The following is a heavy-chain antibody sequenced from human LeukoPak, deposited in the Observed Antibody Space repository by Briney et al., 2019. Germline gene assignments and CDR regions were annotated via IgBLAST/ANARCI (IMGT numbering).Heavy chain of an antibody. CDR3: AKAKNVHMVRGKYYFDY. CDR1: GFTFSRYP. Sequence: GGSLRLSCAASGFTFSRYPMSCVRQAPGKGREWVLAISGSGGSTYYADSVKGRFTISRDNSKNTLYLQMNSLRAEDTAVYYCAKAKNVHMVRGKYYFDYWGQGTLVTVSS. J-gene: IGHJ4*02. V-gene: IGHV3-23*01. CDR2: ISGSGGST. D-gene: IGHD3-10*01.